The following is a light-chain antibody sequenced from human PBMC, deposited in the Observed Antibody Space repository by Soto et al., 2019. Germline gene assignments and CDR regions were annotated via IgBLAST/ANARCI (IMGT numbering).Light chain of an antibody. V-gene: IGKV3-20*01. CDR2: GAS. CDR1: QSVSSNY. J-gene: IGKJ5*01. CDR3: QHYGSSLSIT. Sequence: ESVLTQSPGSLSLSPGERATLSCRASQSVSSNYLAWYQHKPGQAPRLLIYGASSRATGIPDRFSCSGSGTDFTLTISRLEPEDFAVYYCQHYGSSLSITFGQGTRLEIK.